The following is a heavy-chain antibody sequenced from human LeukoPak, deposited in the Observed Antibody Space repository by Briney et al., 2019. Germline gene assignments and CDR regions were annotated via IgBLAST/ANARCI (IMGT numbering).Heavy chain of an antibody. CDR3: TRDHYHKIHSVMVTAPDY. CDR2: INPNSGGT. J-gene: IGHJ4*02. V-gene: IGHV1-2*02. D-gene: IGHD2-21*02. CDR1: GYTFTGYY. Sequence: VASVKVSCKASGYTFTGYYMHWVRQAPGQGLEWMGWINPNSGGTNYAQKFQGRVTMTRDTSISTAYMGLRSLRSDDTAVYYCTRDHYHKIHSVMVTAPDYWGQGTLVIVSS.